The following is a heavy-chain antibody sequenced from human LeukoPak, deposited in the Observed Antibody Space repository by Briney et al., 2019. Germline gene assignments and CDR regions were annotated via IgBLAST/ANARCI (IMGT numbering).Heavy chain of an antibody. J-gene: IGHJ4*02. V-gene: IGHV3-48*03. D-gene: IGHD1-26*01. CDR3: ARGGGSYGY. Sequence: PGGSLRLSCAASGFTFSSYEMNWVRQAPGKGLEWVSYISSSDSTIYYADSVKGRFTISRDNAKNSLYLQMNSLRAEDTAVYYCARGGGSYGYWGQGTLVTVSS. CDR2: ISSSDSTI. CDR1: GFTFSSYE.